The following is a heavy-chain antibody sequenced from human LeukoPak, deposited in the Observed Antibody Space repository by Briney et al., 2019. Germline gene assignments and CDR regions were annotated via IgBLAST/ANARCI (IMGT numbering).Heavy chain of an antibody. CDR1: GFTFSSYAMH. J-gene: IGHJ4*02. CDR2: IYYSGST. D-gene: IGHD2-2*02. CDR3: ARQDDYTLDY. V-gene: IGHV4-39*01. Sequence: PGGSLRLSCSASGFTFSSYAMHWVRQPPGKGLEWIGSIYYSGSTYYNPSLKSRVTISVDTSKNQFSLKLSSVTAADTAVYYCARQDDYTLDYWGQGTLVTVSS.